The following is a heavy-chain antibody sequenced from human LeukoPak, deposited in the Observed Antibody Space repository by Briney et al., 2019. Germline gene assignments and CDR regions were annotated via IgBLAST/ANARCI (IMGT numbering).Heavy chain of an antibody. V-gene: IGHV4-59*12. CDR2: IYYSGST. CDR3: ARASYDSSDYEYFQH. Sequence: PSETLSLTCTVSGGSINSYYWSWIRQPPGKGLEWIGYIYYSGSTNYNPSLKSRVTISVDTPKNQFSLKLSSVTAADTAVYYCARASYDSSDYEYFQHWGQGTLVTVSS. J-gene: IGHJ1*01. D-gene: IGHD3-22*01. CDR1: GGSINSYY.